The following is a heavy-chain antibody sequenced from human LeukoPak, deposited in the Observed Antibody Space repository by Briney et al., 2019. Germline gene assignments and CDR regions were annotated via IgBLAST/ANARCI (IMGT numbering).Heavy chain of an antibody. Sequence: GTSVKVSCKASGYTFTNYNINWVRQAPGQGLEWIGWISAYNGNTNYAQKLQGRVTMTTDTSTSTAFMYLRGLRSDDTAVYYCARDNWNYGWFDPWGQGTLVTVSS. CDR2: ISAYNGNT. CDR1: GYTFTNYN. D-gene: IGHD1-7*01. V-gene: IGHV1-18*01. CDR3: ARDNWNYGWFDP. J-gene: IGHJ5*02.